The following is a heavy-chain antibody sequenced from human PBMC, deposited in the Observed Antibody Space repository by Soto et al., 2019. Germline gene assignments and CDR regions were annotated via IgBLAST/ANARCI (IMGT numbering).Heavy chain of an antibody. CDR2: SRNKRNSYTT. D-gene: IGHD6-13*01. Sequence: EVQLVESGGGLVQPGGSLRLSCAASGFTVSDHYMDWVRQAPGKGLEWIGRSRNKRNSYTTEYAASVKGRFTISRDDSKNSVYLQMNSLKSEDTAVYYCGGGETTAGHDYYHGLDVWGQGTTVTVTS. V-gene: IGHV3-72*01. CDR3: GGGETTAGHDYYHGLDV. J-gene: IGHJ6*02. CDR1: GFTVSDHY.